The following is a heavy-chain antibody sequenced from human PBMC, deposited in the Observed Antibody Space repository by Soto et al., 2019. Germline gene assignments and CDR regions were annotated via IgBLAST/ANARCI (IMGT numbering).Heavy chain of an antibody. D-gene: IGHD3-10*01. CDR3: ARDSGSGSFLDWFDP. Sequence: GGSLRLSCAASGFTFSSYSMNWVRQAPGKGLEWVSSISSSSSYIYYADSVKGRFTISRDNAKNSLYLQMNSLRAEDTAVYYCARDSGSGSFLDWFDPWGQGTLVTV. CDR1: GFTFSSYS. V-gene: IGHV3-21*01. CDR2: ISSSSSYI. J-gene: IGHJ5*02.